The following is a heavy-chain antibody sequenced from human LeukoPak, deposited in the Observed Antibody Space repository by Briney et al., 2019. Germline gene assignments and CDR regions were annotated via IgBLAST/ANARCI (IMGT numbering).Heavy chain of an antibody. CDR1: GYTFTSYY. CDR2: INPSGGST. V-gene: IGHV1-46*01. CDR3: ARNGDYGCYYYYMDV. Sequence: ASVEVSCKASGYTFTSYYIQWVRQAPGQGLEWMGIINPSGGSTRYAQKFQGRVTMTRDTSTSTVYMELSSLRAEDTAVYYCARNGDYGCYYYYMDVWGKGTTVTISS. D-gene: IGHD4-17*01. J-gene: IGHJ6*03.